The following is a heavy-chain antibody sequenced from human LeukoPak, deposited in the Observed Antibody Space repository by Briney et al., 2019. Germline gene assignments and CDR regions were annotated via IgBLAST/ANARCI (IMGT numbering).Heavy chain of an antibody. CDR1: GYTFTSYG. CDR3: ARDGVRWELASAFDI. V-gene: IGHV1-18*01. Sequence: GASVRVSCKASGYTFTSYGISWVRQAPGQGLEWVGWISTYNDNTNYAQKVQGRVTMTTDTSTSTAYMELRSLRSDDTAVFYCARDGVRWELASAFDIWGQGTMVTVSA. CDR2: ISTYNDNT. D-gene: IGHD4-23*01. J-gene: IGHJ3*02.